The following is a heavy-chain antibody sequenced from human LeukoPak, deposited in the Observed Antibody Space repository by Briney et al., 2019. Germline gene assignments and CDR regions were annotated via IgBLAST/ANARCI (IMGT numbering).Heavy chain of an antibody. D-gene: IGHD6-13*01. Sequence: ASVKVSCKVSGYTLTELSMHWVRQAPGKVLEWMGGFDPEDGETIYAQKFQGRVTMTEDTSTDTAYMELSSLRSEDTAVYYCATRYGVAAADFDYWGQGTLVTVSS. J-gene: IGHJ4*02. V-gene: IGHV1-24*01. CDR1: GYTLTELS. CDR2: FDPEDGET. CDR3: ATRYGVAAADFDY.